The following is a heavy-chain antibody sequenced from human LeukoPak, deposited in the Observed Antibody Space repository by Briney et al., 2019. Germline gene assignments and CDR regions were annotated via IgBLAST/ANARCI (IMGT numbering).Heavy chain of an antibody. J-gene: IGHJ6*03. CDR3: ARVPLTVGYCRGGSCYPGNYYYYYMDV. CDR2: IYYSGTT. Sequence: PSETLSLTCTVSGGSISSYYWTWIRQPPGKGLEWIGYIYYSGTTNYNPSLKSRVTISVETSKNQFSLKLSSVTAADTAVYYCARVPLTVGYCRGGSCYPGNYYYYYMDVWGKGTTVTISS. D-gene: IGHD2-15*01. CDR1: GGSISSYY. V-gene: IGHV4-59*01.